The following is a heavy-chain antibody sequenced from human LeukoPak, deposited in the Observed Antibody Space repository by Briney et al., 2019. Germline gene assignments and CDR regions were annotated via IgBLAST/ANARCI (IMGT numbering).Heavy chain of an antibody. J-gene: IGHJ6*03. D-gene: IGHD3-3*01. Sequence: AGGSLRLSCAASGFTFDDYAMHWVRQAPGKGLEWVSGISWNSGSIGYADSVKGRFTISRDNAKNSLYLQMNSLRAEDTALYYCAKGGYDFWSGYLPYYYYYMDVWGKGTTVTVSS. CDR2: ISWNSGSI. CDR3: AKGGYDFWSGYLPYYYYYMDV. V-gene: IGHV3-9*01. CDR1: GFTFDDYA.